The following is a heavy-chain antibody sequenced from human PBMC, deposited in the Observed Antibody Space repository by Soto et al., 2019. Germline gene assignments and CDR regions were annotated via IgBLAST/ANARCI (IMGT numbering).Heavy chain of an antibody. J-gene: IGHJ3*01. V-gene: IGHV1-69*12. CDR2: IIPFFGSV. CDR3: ARGHQYGGNSAAFEF. Sequence: QVHLVQSGAEVKKPGSSVKVSCKASGLTFSSSTLTWVRQAPGQGPEWMGGIIPFFGSVDYAKKSQDRVTISAAVSTGTTYMALRSLRSSDPAVYYCARGHQYGGNSAAFEFWGPGTVVTVSS. D-gene: IGHD4-17*01. CDR1: GLTFSSST.